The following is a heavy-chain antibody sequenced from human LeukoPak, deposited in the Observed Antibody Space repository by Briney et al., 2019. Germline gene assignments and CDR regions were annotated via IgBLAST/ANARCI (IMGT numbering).Heavy chain of an antibody. Sequence: SETLSLTCTVSGPSMIGYYWSWIRQPPGKGLDWIGYVFHTGSTNYNPSLKSRVNISIDTSKNQFSLSLRSVTAADTAVYFCARHSGKGASGASQFKCWGQGTLVTVSA. CDR1: GPSMIGYY. CDR2: VFHTGST. CDR3: ARHSGKGASGASQFKC. D-gene: IGHD1-26*01. V-gene: IGHV4-59*08. J-gene: IGHJ4*02.